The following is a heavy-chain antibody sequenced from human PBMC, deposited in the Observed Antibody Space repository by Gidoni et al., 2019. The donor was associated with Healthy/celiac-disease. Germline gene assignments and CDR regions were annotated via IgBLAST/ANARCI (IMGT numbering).Heavy chain of an antibody. CDR2: IYYSGST. CDR1: GGSISRSSYY. D-gene: IGHD4-17*01. V-gene: IGHV4-39*07. CDR3: ARVRPHDYGDYLTPNYFDY. Sequence: QLQLQESGPGLVKPSETLSLTCTVSGGSISRSSYYWGWIRQPPGKGLEWIGSIYYSGSTYYNPSLKSRVTISVDTSKNQFSLKLSSVTAADTAVYYCARVRPHDYGDYLTPNYFDYWGQGTLVTVSS. J-gene: IGHJ4*02.